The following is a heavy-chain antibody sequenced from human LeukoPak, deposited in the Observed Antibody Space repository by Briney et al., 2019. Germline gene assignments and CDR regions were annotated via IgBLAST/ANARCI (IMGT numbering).Heavy chain of an antibody. V-gene: IGHV3-53*01. CDR3: ARRAGAYSHPYDY. CDR1: GFTVSSNS. D-gene: IGHD4/OR15-4a*01. Sequence: GGSLRLSCTVSGFTVSSNSMSWVRQAPGKGLEWVSFIYSDNTHHSDSVKGRFTISRDNSKNTLYLQMNSLRAEDTAVYYCARRAGAYSHPYDYWGQGTLVTVSS. CDR2: IYSDNT. J-gene: IGHJ4*02.